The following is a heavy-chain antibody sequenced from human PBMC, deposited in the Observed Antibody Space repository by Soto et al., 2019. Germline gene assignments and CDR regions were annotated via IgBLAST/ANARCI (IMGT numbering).Heavy chain of an antibody. V-gene: IGHV3-30*18. D-gene: IGHD4-4*01. CDR2: ISYDGSNK. CDR3: AKDRPTAQLDY. J-gene: IGHJ4*02. Sequence: GGSLRLSCAASGFTFSSYGMHWVRQAPGKGLEWVAFISYDGSNKYYADSVKGRFTISRDNSKNTLYLQMNSLRAEDTAVYYWAKDRPTAQLDYWGQGTLGTVSS. CDR1: GFTFSSYG.